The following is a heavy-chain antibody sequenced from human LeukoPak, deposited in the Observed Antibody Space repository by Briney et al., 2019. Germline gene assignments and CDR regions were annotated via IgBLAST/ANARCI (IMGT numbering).Heavy chain of an antibody. V-gene: IGHV5-51*01. D-gene: IGHD6-13*01. Sequence: GESLKISCKASGYSFNTYWIAWMRQMPGKGLEWMGIIHPGDSDIRYSPSFQGQVTISADKSISAAYLQWSSLKASDTARYYCARGYSSSWFYFDYWGQGTLVSVSS. J-gene: IGHJ4*02. CDR1: GYSFNTYW. CDR2: IHPGDSDI. CDR3: ARGYSSSWFYFDY.